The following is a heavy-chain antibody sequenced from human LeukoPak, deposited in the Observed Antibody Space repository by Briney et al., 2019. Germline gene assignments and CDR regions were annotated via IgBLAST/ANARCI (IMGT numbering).Heavy chain of an antibody. J-gene: IGHJ4*02. CDR2: ISSGSSEI. V-gene: IGHV3-21*06. CDR3: ASLPWLVRWIYY. CDR1: VFTFSSLA. D-gene: IGHD6-19*01. Sequence: PGGSLRLSCVGSVFTFSSLAMNWVRHAPGKGLEWGSSISSGSSEIHYVDPVKGRLTISRDNARNSLYLQMNDMRAEDTAVYFCASLPWLVRWIYYWGQGTLVPVSS.